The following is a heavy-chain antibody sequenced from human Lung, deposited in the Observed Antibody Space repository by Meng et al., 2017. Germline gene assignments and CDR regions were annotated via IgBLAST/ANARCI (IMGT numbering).Heavy chain of an antibody. D-gene: IGHD4/OR15-4a*01. CDR2: INAGNGNT. CDR3: KSYANSDYFDY. CDR1: GYTFTTYA. Sequence: QVQLVQSGAEVKTPGAPVTVSCKASGYTFTTYAMQWVRQAPGQRLEWMGWINAGNGNTKYSQKFQGRVTITNDTSASTAYMELTSLTSEDTAIYYCKSYANSDYFDYWGQGTLVTVSS. V-gene: IGHV1-3*01. J-gene: IGHJ4*02.